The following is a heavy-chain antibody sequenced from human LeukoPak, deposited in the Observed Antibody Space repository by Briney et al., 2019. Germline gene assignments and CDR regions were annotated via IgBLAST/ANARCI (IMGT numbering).Heavy chain of an antibody. Sequence: GGSLRLSCAASGFTFSSYWMHWVRQAPGKGLVWVSRISTDGSSTSYADSVKGRFTISRDNAKNTLYLQMNSLRAEDTAVYYCARDGITGTFSNFDYWGQGTLVTVSS. CDR3: ARDGITGTFSNFDY. J-gene: IGHJ4*02. V-gene: IGHV3-74*01. D-gene: IGHD1-7*01. CDR1: GFTFSSYW. CDR2: ISTDGSST.